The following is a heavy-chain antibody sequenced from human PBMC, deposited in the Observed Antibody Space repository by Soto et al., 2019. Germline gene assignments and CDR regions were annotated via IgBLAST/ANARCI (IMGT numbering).Heavy chain of an antibody. D-gene: IGHD4-4*01. CDR1: GYTLTELS. Sequence: ASVKVSCKVSGYTLTELSMHWVRQAPGKGLEWMGGFDPEDGETIYAQKFQGRVTMTEDTSTDTAYMELSSLRSEDTAVYYCATEDSNYVSYCMDVWGQGTTVTVSS. CDR2: FDPEDGET. J-gene: IGHJ6*02. V-gene: IGHV1-24*01. CDR3: ATEDSNYVSYCMDV.